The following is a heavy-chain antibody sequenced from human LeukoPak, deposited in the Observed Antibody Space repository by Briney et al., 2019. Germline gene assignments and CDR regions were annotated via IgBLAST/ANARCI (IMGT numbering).Heavy chain of an antibody. J-gene: IGHJ4*02. CDR1: GFTFSSYA. D-gene: IGHD5-12*01. CDR3: ASDSGYDHHGLFDY. Sequence: GGSLRLSCAASGFTFSSYAMSWVRQAPGKGLEWVSSISSSGTGGKTYYADSVKGRFTISRDTSKNSLSLQMNSLRADDTAVYYCASDSGYDHHGLFDYWGQGTLVTVSS. CDR2: SSGTGGKT. V-gene: IGHV3-23*01.